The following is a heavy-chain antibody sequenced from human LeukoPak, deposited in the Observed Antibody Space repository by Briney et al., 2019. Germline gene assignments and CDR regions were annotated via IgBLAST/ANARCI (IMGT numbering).Heavy chain of an antibody. V-gene: IGHV3-7*01. J-gene: IGHJ4*02. CDR1: GFTFSSYA. D-gene: IGHD6-19*01. CDR2: IKQDGSEK. Sequence: HPGGSLRLSCAASGFTFSSYAMSWVRQAPGKGLEWVANIKQDGSEKYYVDSVKGRFTISRDNAKNSLYLQMNSLRAEDTAVYYCARGGFRGWYGGSCFDYWGQGTLVTVSS. CDR3: ARGGFRGWYGGSCFDY.